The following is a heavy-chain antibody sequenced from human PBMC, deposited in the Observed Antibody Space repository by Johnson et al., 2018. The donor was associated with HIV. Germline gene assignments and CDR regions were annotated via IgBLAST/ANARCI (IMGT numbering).Heavy chain of an antibody. J-gene: IGHJ3*02. Sequence: VQLVESGGDLVQPGKSLRLSCAASGFTFSNAWMSWVRQAPGKGLEWVGRIKSKTDGGTTDYAAPVKGRFTISRDDSKNTLYLQMNSLKTEDTAVYYCTTESASVGANYAFDIWGQGTGVTISS. CDR2: IKSKTDGGTT. V-gene: IGHV3-15*01. D-gene: IGHD1-26*01. CDR1: GFTFSNAW. CDR3: TTESASVGANYAFDI.